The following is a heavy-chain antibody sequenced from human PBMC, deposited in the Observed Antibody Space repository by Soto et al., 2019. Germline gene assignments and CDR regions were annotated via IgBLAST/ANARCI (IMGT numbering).Heavy chain of an antibody. CDR1: GFTFSASA. CDR3: AKNRGLQYYFDY. CDR2: ISGSGDYT. Sequence: PGGSLRLSCTASGFTFSASAMNWVRQAPGKGLEWVSTISGSGDYTYYTDSVKGRFTISRDNSKNMMYLQMNSLRAEDTAIYYCAKNRGLQYYFDYWGQGTLVTVSS. J-gene: IGHJ4*02. V-gene: IGHV3-23*01.